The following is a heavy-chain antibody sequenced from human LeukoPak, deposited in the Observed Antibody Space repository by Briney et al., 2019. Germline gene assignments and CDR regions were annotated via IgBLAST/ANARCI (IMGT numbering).Heavy chain of an antibody. V-gene: IGHV3-21*01. J-gene: IGHJ4*02. D-gene: IGHD2-2*01. CDR3: ARGGRLPAAILCDY. CDR2: ISSSSYI. CDR1: GFTFSSYS. Sequence: GGSLRLSCAASGFTFSSYSMNWVRQAPGKGLEWVSSISSSSYIYYADSVKGRFTISRDNAKNSLYLQMNSLRAEDTAVYYCARGGRLPAAILCDYWGQGTLVTVSS.